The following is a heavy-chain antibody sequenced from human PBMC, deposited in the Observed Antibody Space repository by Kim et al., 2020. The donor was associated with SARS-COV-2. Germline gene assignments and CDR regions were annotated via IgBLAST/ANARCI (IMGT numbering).Heavy chain of an antibody. CDR3: ARDRGSSSSQTRFDY. J-gene: IGHJ4*02. CDR2: MSSDSRLI. V-gene: IGHV3-48*02. CDR1: GFDFSYYA. D-gene: IGHD6-6*01. Sequence: GGSLRLSCAASGFDFSYYAMNWVRQAPGKGLEWVAYMSSDSRLIYYADSVRGRFTISRDNAKKSLYLQMSSLSDDDTAVYYCARDRGSSSSQTRFDYWGQGTLVTVSS.